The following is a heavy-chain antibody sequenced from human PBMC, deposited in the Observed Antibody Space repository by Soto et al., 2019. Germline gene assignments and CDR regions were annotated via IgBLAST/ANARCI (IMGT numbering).Heavy chain of an antibody. D-gene: IGHD5-12*01. J-gene: IGHJ4*02. CDR2: IWYDGSNK. CDR1: GFTFSSYG. V-gene: IGHV3-33*01. Sequence: QVQLVESGGGVVQPGRSLRLSCAASGFTFSSYGMHWVRQAPGKGLEWVAVIWYDGSNKYYADSVKGRFTISRDNSKNTLYLQMNSLRAEDTAVYYCARDFDDSGCQPLGHFDYWGQGTLVTVSS. CDR3: ARDFDDSGCQPLGHFDY.